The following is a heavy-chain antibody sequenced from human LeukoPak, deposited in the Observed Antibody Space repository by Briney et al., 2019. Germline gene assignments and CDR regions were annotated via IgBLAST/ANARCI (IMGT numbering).Heavy chain of an antibody. D-gene: IGHD1-26*01. CDR1: GGSFSGYY. Sequence: SETLSLTCAVYGGSFSGYYWGWIRQPPGKGLEWIGTIIQSGTTYYNPSLKSRVTISVDTSRNQFSLKLSFVTAADTAVYYCARRVGATTKIFDYWGQGTLVTVSS. CDR3: ARRVGATTKIFDY. CDR2: IIQSGTT. V-gene: IGHV4-34*12. J-gene: IGHJ4*02.